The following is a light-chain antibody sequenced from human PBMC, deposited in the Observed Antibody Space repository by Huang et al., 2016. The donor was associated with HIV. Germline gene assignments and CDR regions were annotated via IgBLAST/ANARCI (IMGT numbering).Light chain of an antibody. V-gene: IGKV3-15*01. CDR2: GAP. CDR1: QSISTY. CDR3: QQYNNWPPEVT. J-gene: IGKJ3*01. Sequence: EIVLTQSPATLSVSPGERVTLSCRASQSISTYLAWYQHKPAQAPRLPIYGAPTRASGIPARFSGSGSGTEFTLTISSLQSEDFAVYYCQQYNNWPPEVTFGPGTKVDIK.